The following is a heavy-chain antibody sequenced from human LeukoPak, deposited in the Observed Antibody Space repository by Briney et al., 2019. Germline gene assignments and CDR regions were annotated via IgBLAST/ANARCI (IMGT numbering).Heavy chain of an antibody. V-gene: IGHV1-2*02. D-gene: IGHD3-22*01. Sequence: ASVKVSCKASGYTFTSYYMHWVRQAPGQGLEWMGWVNPTSGGTNYAQKFQGRVTMTRDTSISTAYMELSRLRSDDTAVYYCARVYYYYDSSGILTLYLDYWGQGTLVTVSS. CDR1: GYTFTSYY. CDR2: VNPTSGGT. J-gene: IGHJ4*02. CDR3: ARVYYYYDSSGILTLYLDY.